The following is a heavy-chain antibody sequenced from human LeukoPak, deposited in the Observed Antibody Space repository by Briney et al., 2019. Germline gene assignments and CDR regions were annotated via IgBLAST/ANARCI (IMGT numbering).Heavy chain of an antibody. CDR2: IYYSGST. Sequence: PSETLSLTCTVSGGSLSSSSYYWGWIRQPPGKGLEWIGSIYYSGSTYYNPSLKSRVTISVHTSKNQFSLKLSSVTAADTAVYYCASYVRGYSYGYDFDYWGQGTLVTVSS. V-gene: IGHV4-39*01. CDR3: ASYVRGYSYGYDFDY. D-gene: IGHD5-18*01. J-gene: IGHJ4*02. CDR1: GGSLSSSSYY.